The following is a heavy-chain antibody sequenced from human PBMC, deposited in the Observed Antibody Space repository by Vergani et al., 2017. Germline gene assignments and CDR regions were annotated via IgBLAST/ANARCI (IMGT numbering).Heavy chain of an antibody. V-gene: IGHV3-49*04. CDR2: IRSKTYGATT. CDR3: AVEIYDYGGSRDFDY. J-gene: IGHJ4*02. D-gene: IGHD4-23*01. Sequence: VQLVESGGGLVKPGGSLRLSCTASGFIFSTYAMSWVRQAPGKGLEWIGFIRSKTYGATTEYAASVRGRFTISRDDSKGIAYLQMSSLKKEDTAVYRCAVEIYDYGGSRDFDYWGQGTLVVVSS. CDR1: GFIFSTYA.